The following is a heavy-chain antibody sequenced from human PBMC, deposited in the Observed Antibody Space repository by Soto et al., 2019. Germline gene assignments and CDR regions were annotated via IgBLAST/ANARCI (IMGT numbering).Heavy chain of an antibody. CDR3: ATGGSGYFTY. J-gene: IGHJ4*02. CDR2: IKSDGSYT. CDR1: GFTFNTYW. Sequence: EVQLVESGGGLVQPGVSLRLSCAASGFTFNTYWMQWVRHAPGKGLVWVSRIKSDGSYTNYADAVKGRFTISRDNAKNTLFFQMNSLGAEDTAVYYCATGGSGYFTYWGQGTLVTVSS. V-gene: IGHV3-74*01. D-gene: IGHD3-22*01.